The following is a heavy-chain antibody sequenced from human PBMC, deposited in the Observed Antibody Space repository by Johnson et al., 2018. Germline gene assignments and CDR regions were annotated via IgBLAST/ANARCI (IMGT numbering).Heavy chain of an antibody. Sequence: VQLVESGGGLVQPGRSLRLSCAASGSTINDYAMHWVRQVAGKGLEWVSGMSWNSGRIGYEDSEKGRFTFSRDSSKNKLYLQMNDLRAEDTAVYYCAVCNTSVYYFGLNVWGQGITVTVSS. V-gene: IGHV3-9*01. CDR2: MSWNSGRI. CDR1: GSTINDYA. CDR3: AVCNTSVYYFGLNV. D-gene: IGHD2/OR15-2a*01. J-gene: IGHJ6*02.